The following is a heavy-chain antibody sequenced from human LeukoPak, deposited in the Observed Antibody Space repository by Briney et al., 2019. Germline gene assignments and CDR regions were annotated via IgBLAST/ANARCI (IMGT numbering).Heavy chain of an antibody. Sequence: SETLSLTCAVYGGSLSGYYWSWIRQPPGKGLEWIGEVNHSGSTNYNPSLKSRVTISVDTSKNQFSLKLSSVTAADTAVYYCARACSSGWYGWFDPWGQGTLVTVSS. CDR2: VNHSGST. CDR1: GGSLSGYY. CDR3: ARACSSGWYGWFDP. J-gene: IGHJ5*02. V-gene: IGHV4-34*01. D-gene: IGHD6-19*01.